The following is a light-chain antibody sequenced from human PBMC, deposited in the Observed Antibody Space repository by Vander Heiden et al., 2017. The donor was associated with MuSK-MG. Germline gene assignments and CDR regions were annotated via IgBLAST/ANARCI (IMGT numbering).Light chain of an antibody. CDR3: NSRDSSGNHNVV. CDR2: GKN. CDR1: SLRSYY. Sequence: SPELTQDPAVSVALGQTVRSTGQGDSLRSYYASWYQQKPGQAAVLVIYGKNNRHSGIADRFSGSSSGNTASLTITGAQAEDEADYYCNSRDSSGNHNVVFGGGTKLTVL. V-gene: IGLV3-19*01. J-gene: IGLJ2*01.